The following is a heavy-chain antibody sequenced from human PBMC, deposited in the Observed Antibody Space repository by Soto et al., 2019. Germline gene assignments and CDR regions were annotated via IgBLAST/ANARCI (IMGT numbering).Heavy chain of an antibody. Sequence: QVQLVQSGAEVKKPGSSVKVSCKASGGTFSSYTISWVRQAPGQGLEWMGRIIPILGIANYAQKFQGRVTXIAXKXTSTAYMELSSLRSEDTAVYYCARGYGDYSNYGMDVWGQGTTVTVSS. CDR1: GGTFSSYT. D-gene: IGHD4-17*01. CDR2: IIPILGIA. J-gene: IGHJ6*02. CDR3: ARGYGDYSNYGMDV. V-gene: IGHV1-69*02.